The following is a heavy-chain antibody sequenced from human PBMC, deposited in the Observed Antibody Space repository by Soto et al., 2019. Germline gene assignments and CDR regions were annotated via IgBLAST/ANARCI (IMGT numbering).Heavy chain of an antibody. CDR1: GLTFSNYA. CDR2: ISGRGDST. D-gene: IGHD3-22*01. J-gene: IGHJ5*02. Sequence: HPGGSLRLSCAASGLTFSNYAMSWVRQTPGKGLEWVSAISGRGDSTYYADSVKGRFTISRDNSKSTLYLQMNSLRVEDTAVYYCAKPYYFETSRSRVPSWGQGTLVTVS. V-gene: IGHV3-23*01. CDR3: AKPYYFETSRSRVPS.